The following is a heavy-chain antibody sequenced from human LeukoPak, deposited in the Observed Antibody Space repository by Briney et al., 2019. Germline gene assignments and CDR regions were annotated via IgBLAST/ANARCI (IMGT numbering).Heavy chain of an antibody. D-gene: IGHD1-26*01. J-gene: IGHJ4*02. CDR3: ARDLARGYFDY. V-gene: IGHV3-30-3*01. CDR1: GFTLSSYA. Sequence: GGSLRLSCAASGFTLSSYAMHWVRQAPGKGLEWVALISYDGNNKYYADSVKGRFTISRDNSKNTLYLQMNSLRAEDTAVYYCARDLARGYFDYWGQGTLVTVSS. CDR2: ISYDGNNK.